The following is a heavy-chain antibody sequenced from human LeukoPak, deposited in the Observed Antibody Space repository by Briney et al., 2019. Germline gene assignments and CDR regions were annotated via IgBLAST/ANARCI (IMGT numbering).Heavy chain of an antibody. V-gene: IGHV4-59*01. CDR2: IYYSGST. CDR3: ARRGNRSYWYFDL. J-gene: IGHJ2*01. Sequence: SETLSLTCNVSGGSISSYYWSWIRQPPGKGLEWIGYIYYSGSTNYNPSLKSRVAISVDTSKNQFSLKLNSVTAADTAVYYCARRGNRSYWYFDLWGRGTLVTVSS. D-gene: IGHD1-14*01. CDR1: GGSISSYY.